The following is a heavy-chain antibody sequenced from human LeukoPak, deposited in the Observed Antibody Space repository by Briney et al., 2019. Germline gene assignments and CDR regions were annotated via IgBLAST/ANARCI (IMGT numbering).Heavy chain of an antibody. CDR1: GGSISNGGFH. Sequence: PSETLSLTCSVSGGSISNGGFHWSWIRQHPVKGLEWIGYIHSSGSTYYNPSLKSRLIISVDTSRHQFSLKLSSVTAADTAVYYCARARYSGSYFDYWGQGTLVTVSS. J-gene: IGHJ4*02. CDR3: ARARYSGSYFDY. V-gene: IGHV4-31*03. CDR2: IHSSGST. D-gene: IGHD1-26*01.